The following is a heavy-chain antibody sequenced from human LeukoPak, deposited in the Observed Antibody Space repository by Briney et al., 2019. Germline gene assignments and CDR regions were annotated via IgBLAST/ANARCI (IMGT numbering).Heavy chain of an antibody. CDR2: TYYRSTWYN. Sequence: SQTLSLTCAISGDSVSSNSVTWNWIRQSPSRGLEWLGRTYYRSTWYNDYAVSVRGRITVNPDTSKNQFSLHLNSVTPEDAAVYYCARRQTQYDCFDPWGQGILVTVSS. CDR1: GDSVSSNSVT. J-gene: IGHJ5*02. V-gene: IGHV6-1*01. CDR3: ARRQTQYDCFDP. D-gene: IGHD2-2*01.